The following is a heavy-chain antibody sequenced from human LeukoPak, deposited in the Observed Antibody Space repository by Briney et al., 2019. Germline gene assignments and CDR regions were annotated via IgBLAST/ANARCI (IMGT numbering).Heavy chain of an antibody. V-gene: IGHV4-59*01. CDR2: IYYSGST. D-gene: IGHD1-1*01. CDR3: ARQVARYPFDY. Sequence: SETLSLTCTVSGGSISSYYWSWIRQPPGKGLEWIGYIYYSGSTNYNPSLKSRVTISVDTSKNQFSLKLSSVTAADTAVYYCARQVARYPFDYWGQGTLVTVSS. CDR1: GGSISSYY. J-gene: IGHJ4*02.